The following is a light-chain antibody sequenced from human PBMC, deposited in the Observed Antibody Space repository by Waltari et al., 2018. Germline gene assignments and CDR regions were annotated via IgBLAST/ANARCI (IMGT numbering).Light chain of an antibody. CDR1: TANIGSNT. CDR3: AAWDDGLNGWV. V-gene: IGLV1-44*01. CDR2: TNS. J-gene: IGLJ3*02. Sequence: QSVLTQPPSASGSPGQRVTIPCSGSTANIGSNTVNWYQQIPGTAPKLLFYTNSQRPSGVPDRFSGSKSGTSGFLAISGLQSEDEADYYCAAWDDGLNGWVFGGRTRVSVL.